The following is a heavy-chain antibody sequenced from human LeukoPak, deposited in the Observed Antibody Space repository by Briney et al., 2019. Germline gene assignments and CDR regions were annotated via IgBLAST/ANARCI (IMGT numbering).Heavy chain of an antibody. CDR3: AREWAFPHSYSCSPGAFDI. D-gene: IGHD6-13*01. Sequence: PGGSLRLSCAASGFTFSSYEMNWVRQAPGKGLEWVSHISSSGSSIYYADSVKGRFTISRDNHKNSLYLQMNSVRAEDTSGYYCAREWAFPHSYSCSPGAFDIWGQGTMVTVSS. V-gene: IGHV3-48*03. CDR2: ISSSGSSI. J-gene: IGHJ3*02. CDR1: GFTFSSYE.